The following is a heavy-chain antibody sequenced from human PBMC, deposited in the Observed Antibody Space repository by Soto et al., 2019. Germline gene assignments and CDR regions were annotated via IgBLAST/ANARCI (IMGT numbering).Heavy chain of an antibody. V-gene: IGHV3-33*01. Sequence: QSGGSLRLSCAASGFTFSSYGMHWVRQAPGKGLEWVAVIWCDGSNKYYADSVKGRFTISRDNSKNTLYLQMNSLRAEDTAVYYCARDYGAGKFLYCSGGSCYFDYWGPGTLVTVSS. CDR1: GFTFSSYG. D-gene: IGHD2-15*01. J-gene: IGHJ4*02. CDR3: ARDYGAGKFLYCSGGSCYFDY. CDR2: IWCDGSNK.